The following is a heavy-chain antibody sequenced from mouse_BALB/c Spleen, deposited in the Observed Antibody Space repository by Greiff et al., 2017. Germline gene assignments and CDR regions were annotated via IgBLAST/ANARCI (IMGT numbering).Heavy chain of an antibody. J-gene: IGHJ4*01. CDR3: ARSITYYRYDWYAMDY. D-gene: IGHD2-14*01. CDR1: GFSLTGYG. CDR2: IWGDGST. V-gene: IGHV2-6-7*02. Sequence: VKLQESGPGLVAPSQSLSITCTVSGFSLTGYGVNWVRQPPGKGLEWLGMIWGDGSTDYNSALKSRLSISKDNSKSQVFLKMNSLQTDDTARYYCARSITYYRYDWYAMDYWGQGTSVTVSS.